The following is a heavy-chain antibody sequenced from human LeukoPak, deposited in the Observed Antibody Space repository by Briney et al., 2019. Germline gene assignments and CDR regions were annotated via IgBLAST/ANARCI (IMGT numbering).Heavy chain of an antibody. J-gene: IGHJ4*02. CDR2: IYYSGST. V-gene: IGHV4-30-4*01. CDR3: ARDLDYAFDY. Sequence: SETLSLTCTVSGGSISSGDYYWSWIRQPPGKGLEWIGYIYYSGSTYYNPSLKSRVTISVDTSKNQFSLKLSSVTAADTAVYSCARDLDYAFDYWGQGTLVTVSS. D-gene: IGHD4-17*01. CDR1: GGSISSGDYY.